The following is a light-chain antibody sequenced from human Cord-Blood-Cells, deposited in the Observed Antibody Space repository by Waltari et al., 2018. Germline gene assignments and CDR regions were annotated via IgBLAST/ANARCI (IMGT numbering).Light chain of an antibody. Sequence: EIVMTQSPATLSVSPGERATLSCRASQSVSSNLPWYQQKPGKASRLLIYGASTRATGIPARFSGSGSGTECTLTISSLQSEDFAVYYCQQYNNWPLYSFGQGTKLEIK. CDR2: GAS. CDR3: QQYNNWPLYS. V-gene: IGKV3-15*01. J-gene: IGKJ2*03. CDR1: QSVSSN.